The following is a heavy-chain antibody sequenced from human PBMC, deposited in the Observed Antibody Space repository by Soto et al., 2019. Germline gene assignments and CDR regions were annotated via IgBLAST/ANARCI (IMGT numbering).Heavy chain of an antibody. D-gene: IGHD3-22*01. CDR2: ISWNSATL. J-gene: IGHJ4*02. CDR1: GFIFEDFA. Sequence: EVQLVESGGGLVQPGGSVRLSCVGSGFIFEDFAMNWVRQVPGKGLEWVSGISWNSATLAYADSVKGRFIVSRDNAMNILYLQMNSLRAEDAALYYCAKDVGSYYYDTSAYLYDYWGQGTLVTVSS. V-gene: IGHV3-9*01. CDR3: AKDVGSYYYDTSAYLYDY.